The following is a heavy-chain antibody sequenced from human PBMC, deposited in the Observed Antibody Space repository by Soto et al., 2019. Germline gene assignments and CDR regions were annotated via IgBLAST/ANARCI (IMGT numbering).Heavy chain of an antibody. CDR3: ANGPGIAPLFDY. CDR1: GFTFSSYG. V-gene: IGHV3-30*18. CDR2: ISYDGSNK. Sequence: GGSLRLSCAASGFTFSSYGMHWVRQAPGKGLEWVAVISYDGSNKYYADSVKGRFTISRDNSKNTLYLQMNSLRAEDTAVYYCANGPGIAPLFDYWGQGTLVTVSS. J-gene: IGHJ4*02. D-gene: IGHD6-13*01.